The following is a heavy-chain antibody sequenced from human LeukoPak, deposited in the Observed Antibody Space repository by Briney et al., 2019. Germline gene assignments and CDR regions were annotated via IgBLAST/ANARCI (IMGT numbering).Heavy chain of an antibody. Sequence: GASVKVSCKASGYTFTGYYMHWVRQAPGQGLEWMGWINPNNGGTNYAQKLQGRVTMTTDTSTSTAYMELRSLRSDDTAVYYCARDRRIAVAGTPDYWGQGTLVTVSS. V-gene: IGHV1-2*02. CDR3: ARDRRIAVAGTPDY. CDR2: INPNNGGT. CDR1: GYTFTGYY. J-gene: IGHJ4*02. D-gene: IGHD6-19*01.